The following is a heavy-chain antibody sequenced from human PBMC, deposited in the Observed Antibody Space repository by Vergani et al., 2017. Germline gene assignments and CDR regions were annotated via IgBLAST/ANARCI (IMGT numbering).Heavy chain of an antibody. V-gene: IGHV3-9*01. CDR1: GFTFDDYA. CDR2: ISWNSGSI. CDR3: ARWLWFGAMDV. D-gene: IGHD3-10*01. J-gene: IGHJ6*02. Sequence: EVQLVESGGGLVQPGRSLRLSCAASGFTFDDYAMHWVRQAPGKGLEWVSGISWNSGSIGYADSVKGRFTISRDNAKNSLYLQMNSLRAEDTALYYCARWLWFGAMDVWGQGTTVTVSS.